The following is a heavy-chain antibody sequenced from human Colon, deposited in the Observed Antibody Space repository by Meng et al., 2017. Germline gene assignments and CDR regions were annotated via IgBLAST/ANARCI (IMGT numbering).Heavy chain of an antibody. D-gene: IGHD1-7*01. CDR3: ARERVRELGLFDS. CDR1: GASIANSKW. V-gene: IGHV4-4*02. J-gene: IGHJ4*02. CDR2: ISNSYKT. Sequence: QLHLQASGPGLVQPSGTLSLACVVTGASIANSKWWSWLRQAPGKGPEWIGEISNSYKTVYSPSLKSRVRISLDKSNNQFSLTLTSVTAADTAVYYCARERVRELGLFDSWGQGILVTVSS.